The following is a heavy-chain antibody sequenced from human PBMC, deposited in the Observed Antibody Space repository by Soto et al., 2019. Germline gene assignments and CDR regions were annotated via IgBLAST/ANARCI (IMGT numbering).Heavy chain of an antibody. Sequence: EEQLVESGGGLVKPGGSLRLSCAASGFPFSSYNMNWVRQAPGKGLEWVASISASSSIYYAESVKGRFTISRDTAKNSLYLQMNDLRAEDTAVYYCARDDGGYRYGRRQYHLDSWGQGTLVTVSP. D-gene: IGHD5-18*01. V-gene: IGHV3-21*02. J-gene: IGHJ4*02. CDR3: ARDDGGYRYGRRQYHLDS. CDR1: GFPFSSYN. CDR2: ISASSSI.